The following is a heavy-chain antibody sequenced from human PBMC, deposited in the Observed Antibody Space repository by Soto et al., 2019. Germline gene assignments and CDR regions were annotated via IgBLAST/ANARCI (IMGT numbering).Heavy chain of an antibody. CDR1: GYSFTSYW. V-gene: IGHV5-10-1*01. Sequence: PGESLKISCKGSGYSFTSYWIGWVRQMPGKGLEWMGRIDPSDSYTNYSPSFQGHVTISADKSISTAYLQWSSLKASDTAMYYCARRHSSSSALDPWGQGTLVTVSS. CDR3: ARRHSSSSALDP. J-gene: IGHJ5*02. CDR2: IDPSDSYT. D-gene: IGHD6-13*01.